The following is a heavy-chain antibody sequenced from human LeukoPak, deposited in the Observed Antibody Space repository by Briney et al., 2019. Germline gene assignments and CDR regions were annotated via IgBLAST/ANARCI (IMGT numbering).Heavy chain of an antibody. CDR1: GGSISSGGYY. CDR3: ASPSRGDGYSLAFDY. J-gene: IGHJ4*02. Sequence: SQTLSLTCTVSGGSISSGGYYWSWIRQHPGKGLEWIGYIYYSGSTYYNPSLKSRVTISVDTSKNQFSLKLSSVTAADTAVYYCASPSRGDGYSLAFDYWGQGILATVSS. CDR2: IYYSGST. V-gene: IGHV4-31*03. D-gene: IGHD5-24*01.